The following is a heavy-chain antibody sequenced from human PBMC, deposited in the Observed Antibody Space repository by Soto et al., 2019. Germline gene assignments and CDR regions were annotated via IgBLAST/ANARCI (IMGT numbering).Heavy chain of an antibody. CDR2: IHPSGGST. Sequence: ASVKVSCKAPGDTFTSYYMHWVRQAPGHGLEWMGVIHPSGGSTRYAQKFQGRVTMTRDTSTSAVYMELSSLRSEDTALYYCARGAYSSGWYGGYYFDYLGQGTLVTVSS. J-gene: IGHJ4*01. CDR1: GDTFTSYY. D-gene: IGHD6-19*01. V-gene: IGHV1-46*01. CDR3: ARGAYSSGWYGGYYFDY.